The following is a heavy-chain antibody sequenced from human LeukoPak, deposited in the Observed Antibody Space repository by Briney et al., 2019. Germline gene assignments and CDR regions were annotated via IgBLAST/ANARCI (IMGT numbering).Heavy chain of an antibody. V-gene: IGHV3-23*01. D-gene: IGHD6-13*01. Sequence: GGSLRLSCAASGFTFSSYAISWVRQAPGKGLEWVSAISGSGGSTYYADSVKGRFTISRDNSKNTLYLQMNSLRAEDTAVYYCAKDTSLNYSSSWYWAHYYYYYMDVWGKGTTVTVSS. CDR2: ISGSGGST. CDR1: GFTFSSYA. CDR3: AKDTSLNYSSSWYWAHYYYYYMDV. J-gene: IGHJ6*03.